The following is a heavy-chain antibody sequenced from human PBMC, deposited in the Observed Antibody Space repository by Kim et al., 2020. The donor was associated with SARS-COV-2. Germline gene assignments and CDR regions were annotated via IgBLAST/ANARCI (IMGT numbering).Heavy chain of an antibody. D-gene: IGHD6-13*01. Sequence: FQGRVSITADESTSTAYMELSSLRSEDTAVYYCAKSTPLIAATAYDAFDIWGQGTMVTVSS. V-gene: IGHV1-69*01. CDR3: AKSTPLIAATAYDAFDI. J-gene: IGHJ3*02.